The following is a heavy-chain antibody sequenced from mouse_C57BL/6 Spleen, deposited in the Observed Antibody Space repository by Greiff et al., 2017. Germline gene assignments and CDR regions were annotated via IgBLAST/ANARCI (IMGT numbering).Heavy chain of an antibody. CDR3: ARSFITTVVATNY. V-gene: IGHV14-2*01. D-gene: IGHD1-1*01. CDR2: IDPEDGET. Sequence: EVKLQESGAELVKPGASVKLSCTASGFNIKDYYMHWVKQRTEQGLEWIGRIDPEDGETKYAPKFQGKATITADPSSNTAYLQLSSLTSEDTAVYYCARSFITTVVATNYWGQGTTLTVSS. CDR1: GFNIKDYY. J-gene: IGHJ2*01.